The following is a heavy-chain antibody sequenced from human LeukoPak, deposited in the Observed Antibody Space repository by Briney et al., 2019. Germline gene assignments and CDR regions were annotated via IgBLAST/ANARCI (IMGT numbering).Heavy chain of an antibody. CDR3: ARWLTMVRGVRYYFDY. Sequence: PGGSLRLSCAASGFTFSSYGMHWVRQAPGKGLEWVAVIWYDGSNKYYADSVKGRFTISRDNSKNTLYLQMNSLRAEDTAVYYCARWLTMVRGVRYYFDYWGQGTLVTVSS. J-gene: IGHJ4*02. CDR1: GFTFSSYG. V-gene: IGHV3-33*01. D-gene: IGHD3-10*01. CDR2: IWYDGSNK.